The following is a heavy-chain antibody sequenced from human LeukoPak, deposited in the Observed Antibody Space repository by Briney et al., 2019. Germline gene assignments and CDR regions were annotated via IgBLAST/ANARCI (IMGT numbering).Heavy chain of an antibody. J-gene: IGHJ4*02. D-gene: IGHD3-3*01. V-gene: IGHV1-2*02. Sequence: ASVKVSCKASGYTFTGYYMHWVRQAPGQGLEWMGWINPNSGGTNYAQKFQGRVTMTRDTSISTAYMELSRLRSDDTAVYYCARHSGSYYDFWSGYYTGGGIDYWGQGTLVTVSS. CDR3: ARHSGSYYDFWSGYYTGGGIDY. CDR2: INPNSGGT. CDR1: GYTFTGYY.